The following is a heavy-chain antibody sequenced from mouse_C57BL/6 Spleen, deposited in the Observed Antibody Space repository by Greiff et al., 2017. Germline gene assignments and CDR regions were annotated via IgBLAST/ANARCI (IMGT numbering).Heavy chain of an antibody. Sequence: QVQLQQPGAELVKPGASVKLSCKASGYTFTSYWMQWVKQRPGQGLEWIGEIDPSDSYTNYNQKFKGKATLTVDTSSSTAYMQLSSLTSEDSAVYYCARRRITTVVAPFAYWGQGTLVTVSA. J-gene: IGHJ3*01. CDR1: GYTFTSYW. D-gene: IGHD1-1*01. CDR2: IDPSDSYT. V-gene: IGHV1-50*01. CDR3: ARRRITTVVAPFAY.